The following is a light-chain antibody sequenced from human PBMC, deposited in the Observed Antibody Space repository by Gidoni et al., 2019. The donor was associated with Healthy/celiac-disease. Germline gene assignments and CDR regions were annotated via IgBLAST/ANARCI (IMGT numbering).Light chain of an antibody. CDR2: AAS. J-gene: IGKJ3*01. CDR3: QQSYF. CDR1: QSISSY. Sequence: DIQMTQSPSSLSASVGDRVTITCRASQSISSYLNWYQQKPGKAPKLLIYAASSLQSGVPSRFSGSGSGTDFTLTISSLQPEDFATYYCQQSYFFXPXTKVDIK. V-gene: IGKV1-39*01.